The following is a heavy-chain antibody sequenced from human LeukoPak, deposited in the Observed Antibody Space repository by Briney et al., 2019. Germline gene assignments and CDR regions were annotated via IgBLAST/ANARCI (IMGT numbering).Heavy chain of an antibody. CDR3: AKEDDSWGPNNLDL. V-gene: IGHV3-48*02. CDR1: AFTFSDFS. Sequence: GGSLRLSCAASAFTFSDFSMSWVRQAPGKGLEWISYIDTSSSVVYYANSVMCRFTVTRDNAKNSLYLQMNGLRDEDTAVYYCAKEDDSWGPNNLDLWGQGTMVTVSS. D-gene: IGHD7-27*01. J-gene: IGHJ3*01. CDR2: IDTSSSVV.